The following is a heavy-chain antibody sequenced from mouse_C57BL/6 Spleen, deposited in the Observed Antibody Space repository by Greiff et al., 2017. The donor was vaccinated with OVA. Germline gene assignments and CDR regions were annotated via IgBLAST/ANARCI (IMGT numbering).Heavy chain of an antibody. D-gene: IGHD1-1*01. Sequence: DVMLVESGEGLVKPGGSLKLSCAASGFTFSSYAMSWVRQTPEKRLEWVAYISSGGDYIYYADTVKGRFTISRDNARNTLYLQMSSLKSEDTAMDYCTRGGYGSSYVWYFDVWGTGTTVTVSS. J-gene: IGHJ1*03. V-gene: IGHV5-9-1*02. CDR3: TRGGYGSSYVWYFDV. CDR2: ISSGGDYI. CDR1: GFTFSSYA.